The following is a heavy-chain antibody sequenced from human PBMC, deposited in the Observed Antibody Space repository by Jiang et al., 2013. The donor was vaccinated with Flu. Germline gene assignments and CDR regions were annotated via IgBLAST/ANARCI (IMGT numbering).Heavy chain of an antibody. CDR3: ASGIAAANYWYFDL. D-gene: IGHD6-13*01. V-gene: IGHV6-1*01. J-gene: IGHJ2*01. CDR2: TYYRSKWYN. Sequence: SAAWNWIRQSPSRGLEWLGRTYYRSKWYNDYAVSVKSRITINPDTSKNQFSLQLNSVTPEDTAVYYCASGIAAANYWYFDLWGRGTLVTVSS. CDR1: SAA.